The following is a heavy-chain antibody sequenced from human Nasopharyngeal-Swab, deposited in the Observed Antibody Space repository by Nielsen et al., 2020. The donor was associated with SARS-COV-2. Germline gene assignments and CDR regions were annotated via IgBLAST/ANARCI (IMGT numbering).Heavy chain of an antibody. Sequence: GESLKISCKGSGYSFTNYWIGWVRQMPGKGPEWMGIIYRGDSDTRYSPSFQGQVTISADKSISTAYLQWSSLKASDTAMYFCARLGIAAAAGTFDIWGQGTMVTVSS. V-gene: IGHV5-51*01. CDR3: ARLGIAAAAGTFDI. D-gene: IGHD6-13*01. CDR1: GYSFTNYW. J-gene: IGHJ3*02. CDR2: IYRGDSDT.